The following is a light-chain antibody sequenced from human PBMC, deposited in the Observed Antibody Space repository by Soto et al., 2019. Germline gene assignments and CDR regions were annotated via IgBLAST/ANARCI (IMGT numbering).Light chain of an antibody. V-gene: IGKV3-20*01. Sequence: EIVLTQSPGTLSLSPGERATLSCRTSQSVRSNYVAWYQQKPGQAPRFLIHGASSRATGIPDRFSGRGSGTDVTLTISSLEPEDFAVYYCQQYGSSKTFGQGTKVEIK. CDR1: QSVRSNY. CDR2: GAS. J-gene: IGKJ1*01. CDR3: QQYGSSKT.